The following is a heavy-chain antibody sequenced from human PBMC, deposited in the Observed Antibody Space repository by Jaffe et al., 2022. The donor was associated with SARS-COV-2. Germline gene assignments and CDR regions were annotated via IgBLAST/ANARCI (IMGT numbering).Heavy chain of an antibody. D-gene: IGHD1-26*01. Sequence: EVQLVESGGGLVKPGGSLRLSCAASGFTFSNAWMSWVRQAPGKGLEWVGRIKSKTDGGTTDYAAPVKGRFTISRDDSKNTLYLQMNSLKTEDTAVYYCTTSRAIVGVMVGATMDDYWGQGTLVTVSS. CDR1: GFTFSNAW. CDR2: IKSKTDGGTT. J-gene: IGHJ4*02. V-gene: IGHV3-15*01. CDR3: TTSRAIVGVMVGATMDDY.